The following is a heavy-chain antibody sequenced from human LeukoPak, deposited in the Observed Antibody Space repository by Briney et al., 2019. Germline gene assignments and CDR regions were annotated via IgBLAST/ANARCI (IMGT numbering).Heavy chain of an antibody. Sequence: PSETLSLTCTVSGGSISSSSYYWGWIRQPPGKGLEWIGSIYYSGSTYYNPSLKSRVTISVDTSKNQFSLKLSSVTAADTAVYYCAREGAYGSGSQNYMDVWGKGTTVTVSS. CDR1: GGSISSSSYY. CDR2: IYYSGST. CDR3: AREGAYGSGSQNYMDV. J-gene: IGHJ6*03. V-gene: IGHV4-39*07. D-gene: IGHD3-10*01.